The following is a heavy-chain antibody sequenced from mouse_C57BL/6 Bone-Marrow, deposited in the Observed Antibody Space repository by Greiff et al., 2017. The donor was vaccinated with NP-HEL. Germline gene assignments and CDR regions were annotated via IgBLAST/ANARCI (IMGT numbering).Heavy chain of an antibody. J-gene: IGHJ3*01. V-gene: IGHV14-4*01. CDR3: VYDGYYLAWFAY. D-gene: IGHD2-3*01. CDR1: GFNIKDDY. Sequence: EVQLQQSGAELVRPGASVKLSCTASGFNIKDDYMHWVKQRPEQGLEWIGWIDPENGDTEYASKFQGKATITADTSSNTAYLQLSSLTSEDTAVYYCVYDGYYLAWFAYWGQGTLVTVSA. CDR2: IDPENGDT.